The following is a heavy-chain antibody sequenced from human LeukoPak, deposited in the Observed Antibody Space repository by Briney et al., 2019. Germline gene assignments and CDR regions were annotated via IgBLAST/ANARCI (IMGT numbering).Heavy chain of an antibody. CDR2: TSYSGST. Sequence: SETLSLTCTVSGGSISSTNYYWGWIRQPPGKGLEWIGSTSYSGSTYYNPSRKSRVSIFVDTSKNQFSLKLSSVTAADTAAYYCARDYLAYGMDVWGQGTTVTVSS. V-gene: IGHV4-39*02. D-gene: IGHD2-21*01. J-gene: IGHJ6*02. CDR3: ARDYLAYGMDV. CDR1: GGSISSTNYY.